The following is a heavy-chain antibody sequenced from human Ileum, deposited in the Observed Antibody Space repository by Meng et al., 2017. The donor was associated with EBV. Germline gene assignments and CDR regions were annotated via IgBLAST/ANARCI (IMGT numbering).Heavy chain of an antibody. V-gene: IGHV1-3*01. J-gene: IGHJ4*02. CDR3: AREEGGRFDS. D-gene: IGHD2-15*01. CDR2: INPGIGST. CDR1: GYKLDDYT. Sequence: GRLVQSGADMKKPGASVEISCKASGYKLDDYTIQWLRQAPGQRLEWLGWINPGIGSTYDSKTIRGRLTITMDTSASTVYMRLTSLTSEDTAVYYCAREEGGRFDSWGQGTLVTVSS.